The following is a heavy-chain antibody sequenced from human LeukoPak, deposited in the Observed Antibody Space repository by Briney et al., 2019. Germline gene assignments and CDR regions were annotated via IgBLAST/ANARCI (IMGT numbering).Heavy chain of an antibody. CDR2: IKGDGSGK. Sequence: GGSLRLSCAASGFSFSSYWMSWVRQAPGKGLEWVANIKGDGSGKNYVDSVKGRFTISRDNAKNSLYLQMNTLRAEDTAVYYCGRSGIVTTAVPFWGQGTLVTVSS. J-gene: IGHJ4*02. V-gene: IGHV3-7*01. CDR1: GFSFSSYW. CDR3: GRSGIVTTAVPF. D-gene: IGHD1-26*01.